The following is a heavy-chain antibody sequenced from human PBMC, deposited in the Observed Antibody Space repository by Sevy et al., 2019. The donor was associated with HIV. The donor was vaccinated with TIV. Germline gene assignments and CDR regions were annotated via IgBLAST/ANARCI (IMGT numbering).Heavy chain of an antibody. V-gene: IGHV3-23*01. D-gene: IGHD5-18*01. J-gene: IGHJ4*02. Sequence: GGSLRLSCAASGFTFSNYAMSWVRQTPGKGLEWVSAISGSADATYYTDSEKGRFTISRDNSKNTVYLQMNSLRAEDTAVYYCVKEVSQYSYSDYWGQGTLVTVSS. CDR3: VKEVSQYSYSDY. CDR2: ISGSADAT. CDR1: GFTFSNYA.